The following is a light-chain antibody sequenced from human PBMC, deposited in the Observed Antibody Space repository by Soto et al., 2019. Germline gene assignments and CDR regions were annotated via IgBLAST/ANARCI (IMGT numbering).Light chain of an antibody. V-gene: IGKV1-9*01. Sequence: IQLTQSPSSLSASVGDRVTITCQASRGISSYLASYQQKPGKPPKLLVYSASTLQSGVPSRFSGSGSGPDFTLTISSLQPEDSATYFCQKLNSYPQNFGQGTRLEIK. CDR3: QKLNSYPQN. CDR1: RGISSY. J-gene: IGKJ5*01. CDR2: SAS.